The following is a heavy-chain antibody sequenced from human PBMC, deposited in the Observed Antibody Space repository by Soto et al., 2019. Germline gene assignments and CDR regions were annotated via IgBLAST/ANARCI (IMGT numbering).Heavy chain of an antibody. CDR3: ARDAYYYDSSGYSRGGYYFDY. Sequence: PSETLSLTCTVSGGSISSGDYYWSWIRQPPGKGLEWIGYIYYSGSTYYNPSLKSRVTISVDTSKNQFSLKLSSVTAADTAVYYCARDAYYYDSSGYSRGGYYFDYWGQGTLVTVSS. V-gene: IGHV4-30-4*01. CDR1: GGSISSGDYY. CDR2: IYYSGST. D-gene: IGHD3-22*01. J-gene: IGHJ4*02.